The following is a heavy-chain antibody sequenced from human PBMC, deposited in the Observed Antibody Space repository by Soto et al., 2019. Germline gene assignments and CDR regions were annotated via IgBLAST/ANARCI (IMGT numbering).Heavy chain of an antibody. CDR2: INSDGSST. V-gene: IGHV3-74*01. CDR3: AKDRHPDGVWDIDW. J-gene: IGHJ4*02. Sequence: GGSLRLSCAASGFTFSSYWMHWVRQAPGKGLVWVSGINSDGSSTYYADSVKGRFTISRDNSRNTVYLQMNNLRAEDTAVYYCAKDRHPDGVWDIDWWGQGARVTVS. D-gene: IGHD4-17*01. CDR1: GFTFSSYW.